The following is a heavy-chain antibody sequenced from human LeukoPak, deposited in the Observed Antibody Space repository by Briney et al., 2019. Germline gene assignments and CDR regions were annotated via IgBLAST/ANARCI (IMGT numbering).Heavy chain of an antibody. V-gene: IGHV6-1*01. CDR2: TYYRSKWYN. Sequence: SQTLSLTCAISGDSVSSNSAAWNWIRQSPSRGLEWLGRTYYRSKWYNDYAVSVKSRITINPDTSKNQFSLQLNSVTPEDTAVYYCARDILAVAGTPHNWFDPWGQGTLVTVSS. CDR1: GDSVSSNSAA. D-gene: IGHD6-19*01. J-gene: IGHJ5*02. CDR3: ARDILAVAGTPHNWFDP.